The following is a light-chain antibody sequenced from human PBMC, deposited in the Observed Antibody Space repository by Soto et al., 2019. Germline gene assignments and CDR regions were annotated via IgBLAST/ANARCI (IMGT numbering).Light chain of an antibody. V-gene: IGKV3-20*01. CDR2: ATS. CDR3: QQCATSPWT. Sequence: EIVLTQSPGSLSLSPGERATLSCRASSSVPSIYLAWYQQKPGQAPRVLISATSSRATGIPDRFSGSGSGTDFTLTISRLEPEDFALYFCQQCATSPWTFGQGTKVDIK. CDR1: SSVPSIY. J-gene: IGKJ1*01.